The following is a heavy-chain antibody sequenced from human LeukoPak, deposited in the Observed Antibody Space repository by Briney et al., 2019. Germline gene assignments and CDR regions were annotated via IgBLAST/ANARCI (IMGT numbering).Heavy chain of an antibody. D-gene: IGHD2-15*01. CDR2: IIPIFGTA. CDR1: GGTFSSYA. V-gene: IGHV1-69*05. J-gene: IGHJ4*02. Sequence: ASVKVSCKASGGTFSSYAISWVRQAPGQGLEWMGGIIPIFGTANYAQKFQGRVTITTDESTGTAYMELSSLRSEDTAVYYCASTFVGYCSGRSCYHITTTWYYFDYWGQGTLVTVSS. CDR3: ASTFVGYCSGRSCYHITTTWYYFDY.